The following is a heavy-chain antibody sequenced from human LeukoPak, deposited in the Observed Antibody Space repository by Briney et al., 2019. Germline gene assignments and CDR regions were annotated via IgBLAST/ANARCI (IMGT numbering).Heavy chain of an antibody. Sequence: GGSLRLSCVASGLSLSSKWMSWVRQAPGKGLEWVANIKQDSSEIHYVDSVKGRFTISRENAKNSLYLQMNNLRAEDTAVYYCAREGRYSGCEYWGQGTLVTVSS. CDR1: GLSLSSKW. J-gene: IGHJ4*02. CDR2: IKQDSSEI. V-gene: IGHV3-7*01. D-gene: IGHD6-19*01. CDR3: AREGRYSGCEY.